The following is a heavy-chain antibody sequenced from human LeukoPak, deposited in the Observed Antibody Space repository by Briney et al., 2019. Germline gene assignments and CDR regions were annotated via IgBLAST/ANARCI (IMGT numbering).Heavy chain of an antibody. CDR1: GFTFSSYS. J-gene: IGHJ5*02. V-gene: IGHV3-21*01. CDR3: ARVMTAVTNGWFDP. Sequence: GGSLRLSCAASGFTFSSYSMNWVRQAPGKGLEWVSSISSSSSYIYYADSVKGRFTISRDNAKNSLYLQMNSLRAEDTAVYYCARVMTAVTNGWFDPWGQGTLVTVSS. D-gene: IGHD4-17*01. CDR2: ISSSSSYI.